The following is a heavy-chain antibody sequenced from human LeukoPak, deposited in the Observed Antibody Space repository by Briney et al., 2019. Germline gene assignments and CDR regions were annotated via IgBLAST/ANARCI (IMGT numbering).Heavy chain of an antibody. Sequence: GGSLRLSCAASGFTFSSYSMNWVRQAPGKGLEWVSYISSSSSTIYYADSVKGRFTISRDNAKNSLYLQMNSLRAEDTAVYYCAIRDTTYAFDIWGQGTMVTVSS. CDR2: ISSSSSTI. D-gene: IGHD1-26*01. CDR3: AIRDTTYAFDI. CDR1: GFTFSSYS. V-gene: IGHV3-48*01. J-gene: IGHJ3*02.